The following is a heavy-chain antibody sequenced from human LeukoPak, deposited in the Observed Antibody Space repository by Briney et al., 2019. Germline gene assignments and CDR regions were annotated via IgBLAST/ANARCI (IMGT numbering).Heavy chain of an antibody. CDR1: GFTLSSYG. CDR2: ISSDVNYK. D-gene: IGHD1-26*01. J-gene: IGHJ6*02. V-gene: IGHV3-30*18. CDR3: AKALPLDRIGHYYGMDV. Sequence: GGSLRLSCAASGFTLSSYGMHWVRQPPGKGLEWVAVISSDVNYKYYFDSVKGRFTISRDNSKNTPYLQMSSLRTEDTAVYYCAKALPLDRIGHYYGMDVWGQGTTVTVSS.